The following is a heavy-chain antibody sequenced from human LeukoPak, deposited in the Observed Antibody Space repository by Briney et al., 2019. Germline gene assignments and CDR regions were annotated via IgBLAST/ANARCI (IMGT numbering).Heavy chain of an antibody. Sequence: GGSLRLSCAASGFTLSSYAMHWVRQAPGKGLEWVAVISYDGSNKYCTDSVKGRFTISRDNSKNTLYLQMNSLRAEDTAIYYCARNLRLGELSLDYWGQGTLVTVSS. CDR1: GFTLSSYA. CDR3: ARNLRLGELSLDY. D-gene: IGHD3-16*02. CDR2: ISYDGSNK. V-gene: IGHV3-30*04. J-gene: IGHJ4*02.